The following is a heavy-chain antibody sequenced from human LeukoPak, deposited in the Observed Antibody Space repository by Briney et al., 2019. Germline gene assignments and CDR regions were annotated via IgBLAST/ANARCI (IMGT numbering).Heavy chain of an antibody. J-gene: IGHJ3*02. CDR1: GGTFSSYT. V-gene: IGHV1-69*02. Sequence: SVKVSCKASGGTFSSYTISWVRQAPGQGLEWMGRIIPILGIANYAQKFQGRATITADKSTSTAYMELSSLRSEDTAVYYCARETGPRAFDIWGQGTMVTVSS. CDR3: ARETGPRAFDI. D-gene: IGHD1-14*01. CDR2: IIPILGIA.